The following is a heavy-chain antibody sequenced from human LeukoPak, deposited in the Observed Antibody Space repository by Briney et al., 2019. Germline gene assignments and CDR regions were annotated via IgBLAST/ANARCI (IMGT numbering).Heavy chain of an antibody. Sequence: PSETLSLTCTVSGYSITSDYYWGWIRQPPGKGLEWIGTIYHTGRTDYNPSLKSRVTVSVDRSKNQFSLKLTSVTAADTAVYYCARVATLGHSDYWGQGTLATVSS. CDR3: ARVATLGHSDY. J-gene: IGHJ4*02. CDR2: IYHTGRT. D-gene: IGHD5-12*01. V-gene: IGHV4-38-2*02. CDR1: GYSITSDYY.